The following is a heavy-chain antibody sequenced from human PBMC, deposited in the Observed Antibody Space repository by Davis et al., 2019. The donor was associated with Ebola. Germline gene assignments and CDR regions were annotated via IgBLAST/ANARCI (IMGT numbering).Heavy chain of an antibody. Sequence: SETLSLTCALYGGSFSGYYWSWIRQPPGKGLEWIGEIKHSGSTNYNPSLKSRVTISVDTSKNQFSLKVTSVPAAATAVYFCARGPSIRAFDIWGQGTMVTVSS. V-gene: IGHV4-34*01. J-gene: IGHJ3*02. CDR1: GGSFSGYY. CDR3: ARGPSIRAFDI. D-gene: IGHD2-21*01. CDR2: IKHSGST.